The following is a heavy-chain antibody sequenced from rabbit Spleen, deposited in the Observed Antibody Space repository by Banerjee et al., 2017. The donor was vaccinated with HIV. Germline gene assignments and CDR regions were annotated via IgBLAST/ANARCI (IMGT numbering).Heavy chain of an antibody. Sequence: QEQLVESGGGLVQPEGSLTLTCTASGFSFSSSDYICWVRQAPGKGPEWIGCIYPDGSGSTAYANWAKGRFTISKASSATVTLQMTSLTAADTATYFCARGSAAMTMMITGFYLNLWGPGTLVTVS. CDR3: ARGSAAMTMMITGFYLNL. CDR1: GFSFSSSDY. CDR2: IYPDGSGST. V-gene: IGHV1S45*01. J-gene: IGHJ4*01. D-gene: IGHD2-1*01.